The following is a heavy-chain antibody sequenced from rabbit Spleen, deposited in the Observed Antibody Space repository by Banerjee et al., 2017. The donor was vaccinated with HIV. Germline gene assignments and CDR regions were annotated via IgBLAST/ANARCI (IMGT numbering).Heavy chain of an antibody. V-gene: IGHV1S47*01. CDR1: GFSFSSYG. J-gene: IGHJ4*01. D-gene: IGHD2-1*01. Sequence: QEQLVESGGGLVQPGGSLTLTCTASGFSFSSYGVSWVRQAPGKGLDWIGYIDPLFGSTYYASWVNGRFTISSHNAQNTLYLQLNSLTAADTATYFCVRDRANIGGDYGPYYFDLWGPGPLVTVS. CDR2: IDPLFGST. CDR3: VRDRANIGGDYGPYYFDL.